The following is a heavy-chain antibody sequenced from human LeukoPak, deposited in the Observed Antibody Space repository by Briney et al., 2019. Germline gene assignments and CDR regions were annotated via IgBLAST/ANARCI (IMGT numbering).Heavy chain of an antibody. J-gene: IGHJ6*03. CDR2: IYHSGST. Sequence: SETLSLTCAVSGYSISSGYYWGWIRQPPGKGLEWIGSIYHSGSTYYNPSLKSRVTISVDTSKNQFSLKLSSVTAADTAVYYCARPARRRIVVVKDYYYMDVWGKGTTVTVSS. CDR1: GYSISSGYY. D-gene: IGHD3-22*01. CDR3: ARPARRRIVVVKDYYYMDV. V-gene: IGHV4-38-2*01.